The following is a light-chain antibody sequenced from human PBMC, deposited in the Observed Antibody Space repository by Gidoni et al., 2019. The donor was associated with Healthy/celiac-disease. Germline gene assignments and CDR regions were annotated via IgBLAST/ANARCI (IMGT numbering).Light chain of an antibody. CDR2: AAS. V-gene: IGKV1-9*01. CDR3: QQLNSYPRT. J-gene: IGKJ5*01. CDR1: QGISSY. Sequence: IQLTQSPSFLSASVGDRVTITCRASQGISSYLAWYQQKPGKAPMLLIYAASTLQSGVPSRFSGSGSGTEFTLTISSLQPEDFATYYCQQLNSYPRTFGQGTRLEIK.